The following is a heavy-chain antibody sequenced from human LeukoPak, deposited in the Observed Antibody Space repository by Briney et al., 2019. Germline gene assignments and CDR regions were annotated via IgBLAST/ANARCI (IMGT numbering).Heavy chain of an antibody. CDR1: GLTVSSNY. V-gene: IGHV3-66*01. CDR3: ARDRVWGPHYYYYGMDV. Sequence: GGSLRLFCAASGLTVSSNYMSWVCQAPGKGLEWVSVIYSGGSTYYADSVKGRFTISRDNSKNTLYLQMNSLRAEDTALYYCARDRVWGPHYYYYGMDVWGQGTTVTVS. CDR2: IYSGGST. J-gene: IGHJ6*02. D-gene: IGHD3-16*01.